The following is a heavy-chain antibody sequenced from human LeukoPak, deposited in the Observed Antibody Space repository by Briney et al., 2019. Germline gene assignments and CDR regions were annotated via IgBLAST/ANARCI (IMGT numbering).Heavy chain of an antibody. D-gene: IGHD4-17*01. CDR3: ARTRGGDYVLDY. CDR1: GGTFSSYA. V-gene: IGHV1-69*13. Sequence: ASVKVSCKASGGTFSSYAISWVRQAPGQGLEWMGGIIPIFGTANYAQKFQGRVTITADESTSTAYMELSSLRSEDTAVYYCARTRGGDYVLDYWGQGTLVTVSS. CDR2: IIPIFGTA. J-gene: IGHJ4*02.